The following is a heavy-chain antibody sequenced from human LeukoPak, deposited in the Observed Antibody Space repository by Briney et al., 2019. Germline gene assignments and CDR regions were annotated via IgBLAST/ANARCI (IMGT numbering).Heavy chain of an antibody. V-gene: IGHV3-30*02. J-gene: IGHJ3*02. CDR3: AKDLKGYSYGLDAFDI. CDR1: GFTFSSYG. CDR2: IRYDGSNK. Sequence: GGSLRLSCAASGFTFSSYGMHWVRQAPGKGLEWVAFIRYDGSNKYYADSVKGRFTISRDNSKNTLYLQMNSLRAEDAAVYYCAKDLKGYSYGLDAFDIWGQGTMVTVSS. D-gene: IGHD5-18*01.